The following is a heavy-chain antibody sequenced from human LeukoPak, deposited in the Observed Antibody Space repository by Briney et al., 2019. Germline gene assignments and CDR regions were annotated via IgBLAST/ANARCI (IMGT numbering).Heavy chain of an antibody. D-gene: IGHD3-22*01. CDR1: GFTFSSYG. V-gene: IGHV3-23*01. J-gene: IGHJ4*02. Sequence: GGTLRLSCAASGFTFSSYGMSWVRQAPGKGLEWVSAISGSGGSTDYADSVKGRFTISRDNAKNSLYLQMNSLRAEDTALYYCAKDGTYYYDSSGYWGYFDYWGQGTLVTVSS. CDR2: ISGSGGST. CDR3: AKDGTYYYDSSGYWGYFDY.